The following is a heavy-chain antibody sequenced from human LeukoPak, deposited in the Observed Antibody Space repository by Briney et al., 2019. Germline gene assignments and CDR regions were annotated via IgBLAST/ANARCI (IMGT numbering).Heavy chain of an antibody. V-gene: IGHV3-7*01. CDR1: GFTFSNYW. D-gene: IGHD3-22*01. Sequence: SGGSLRLSCAASGFTFSNYWMTWVRQAPGKGLEWVANIREDGSEKYYVDFVRGRFLISRDNAKNSVDLQMNSLRTEDTAAYYCARSSYHSSWTINNFYHCMDAWGTGDTVTVSS. CDR2: IREDGSEK. J-gene: IGHJ6*03. CDR3: ARSSYHSSWTINNFYHCMDA.